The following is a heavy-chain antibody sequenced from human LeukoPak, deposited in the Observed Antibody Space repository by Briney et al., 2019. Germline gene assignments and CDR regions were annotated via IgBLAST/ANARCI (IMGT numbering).Heavy chain of an antibody. Sequence: SETLSLTCTVSGGSISDYYWSWIRQPPGKGLEWIGYINYSGNTNYNPSLKSRVTISVDTSKNQFSLRLTSVTAADTAVFYCAREGRQDYVYFDYWGQGSLVTVPS. CDR1: GGSISDYY. D-gene: IGHD4-17*01. V-gene: IGHV4-59*01. CDR2: INYSGNT. J-gene: IGHJ4*02. CDR3: AREGRQDYVYFDY.